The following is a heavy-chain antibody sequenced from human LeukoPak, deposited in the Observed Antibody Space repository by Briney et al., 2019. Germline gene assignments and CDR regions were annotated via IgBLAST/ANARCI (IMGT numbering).Heavy chain of an antibody. CDR1: GDTFSSYA. CDR3: ANSTHGTTSGYDFDY. D-gene: IGHD2-2*01. V-gene: IGHV3-23*01. Sequence: PGGSLRLSCAASGDTFSSYAMSWVRQAPGKGLEWVSAFSGSGGSTYYADSAKGRLTISRDNSKNTLYLQMNSLRAEDTAIYYCANSTHGTTSGYDFDYWGQGTQVTVSS. J-gene: IGHJ4*02. CDR2: FSGSGGST.